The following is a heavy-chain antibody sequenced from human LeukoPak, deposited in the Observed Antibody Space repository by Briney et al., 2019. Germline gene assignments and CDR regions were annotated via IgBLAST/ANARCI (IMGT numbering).Heavy chain of an antibody. J-gene: IGHJ4*02. CDR2: INADNGNR. D-gene: IGHD2-2*01. CDR1: GYTFTSYG. V-gene: IGHV1-18*01. Sequence: GASVKVSCKASGYTFTSYGISWVRQAPGQGLEWMGWINADNGNRNYAQKFRGRVTVTRDTSTNTAYMELRSLRSDDTAVYYCARALIVVVPAPLGYWGQGTLVTVSS. CDR3: ARALIVVVPAPLGY.